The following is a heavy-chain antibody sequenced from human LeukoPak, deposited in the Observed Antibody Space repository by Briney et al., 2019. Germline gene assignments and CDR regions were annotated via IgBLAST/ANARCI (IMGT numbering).Heavy chain of an antibody. V-gene: IGHV3-74*01. CDR2: INSDGSRT. J-gene: IGHJ5*02. CDR1: GFTFSRYW. CDR3: ASSSGGFNWFDP. D-gene: IGHD3-22*01. Sequence: GGSLRLSCAASGFTFSRYWMHWVRQAPGKGLVWVSRINSDGSRTNYADSVKGRFTISRDNAKNTLYLQMNSLRVEDTAVYYCASSSGGFNWFDPWGQGTLVTVSS.